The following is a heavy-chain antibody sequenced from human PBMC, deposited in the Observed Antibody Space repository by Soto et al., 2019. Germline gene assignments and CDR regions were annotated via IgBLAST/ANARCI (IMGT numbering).Heavy chain of an antibody. Sequence: PSETLSLTCAVYGGSFSGYYWSWIRQHPGKGLEWIGEINHSGSTNYNPSLKSRVTISVDTSKNQFSLKLSSVTAADTAVYYCARDRAYDYGMDVWGQGTTVTVSS. CDR3: ARDRAYDYGMDV. J-gene: IGHJ6*02. CDR2: INHSGST. V-gene: IGHV4-34*09. D-gene: IGHD2-2*01. CDR1: GGSFSGYY.